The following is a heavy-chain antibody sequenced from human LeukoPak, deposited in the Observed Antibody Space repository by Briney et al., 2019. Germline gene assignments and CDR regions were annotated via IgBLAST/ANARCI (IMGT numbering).Heavy chain of an antibody. CDR3: ARAKPKNMVRGLIMRRESRYYFDY. D-gene: IGHD3-10*01. Sequence: GGSLRLSCAASGFTFSSYGMHWVRQAPGKGLEWVAFIRYDGSNKYFADSVKGRFTISRDSSKNTLYIQMNSLRAEDTAVYYCARAKPKNMVRGLIMRRESRYYFDYWGQGTLVTVSS. CDR2: IRYDGSNK. CDR1: GFTFSSYG. J-gene: IGHJ4*02. V-gene: IGHV3-30*02.